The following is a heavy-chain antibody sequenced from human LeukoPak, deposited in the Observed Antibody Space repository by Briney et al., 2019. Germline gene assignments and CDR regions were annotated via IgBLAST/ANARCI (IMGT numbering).Heavy chain of an antibody. CDR3: ARDLHYAFDI. V-gene: IGHV3-48*02. J-gene: IGHJ3*02. D-gene: IGHD3-10*01. Sequence: GGSLKLSCAASGFTFSGYAMNWVRQAPGKGLEWVSHIYSSDTTYADSVKGRFTISRDNAKNSLYLQMNSLRDEDTAVYYCARDLHYAFDIWGQGTMVTASS. CDR2: IYSSDTT. CDR1: GFTFSGYA.